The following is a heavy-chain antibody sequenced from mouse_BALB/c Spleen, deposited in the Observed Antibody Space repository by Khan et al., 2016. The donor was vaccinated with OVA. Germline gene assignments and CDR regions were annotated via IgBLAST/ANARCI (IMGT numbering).Heavy chain of an antibody. V-gene: IGHV2-9*02. CDR2: IWAGGST. J-gene: IGHJ2*01. CDR1: GFSLTSSG. Sequence: QVQLKQSGPGLVAPSQSLSITCTVSGFSLTSSGVHWVRQPPGKGLEWLGVIWAGGSTNYNSALMSRLSISNDNSKSQVFFKMNSLQTDDTAIYFCARVEDKWGQGTTLTVSS. CDR3: ARVEDK.